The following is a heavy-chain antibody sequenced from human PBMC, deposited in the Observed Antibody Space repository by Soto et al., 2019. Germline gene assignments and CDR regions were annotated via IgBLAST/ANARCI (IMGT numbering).Heavy chain of an antibody. Sequence: QVQLVESGGGVVQPGRSLRLSCAASGLTFNTYGMHWVRQAPGKGLEWVAAISFDGNDKYYADSVKGRFTISRDNSDNTPHLQMNSLRAEDTAVYFCVKGMYSSASALDYWGQGTLVTVSS. CDR1: GLTFNTYG. D-gene: IGHD6-19*01. J-gene: IGHJ4*02. V-gene: IGHV3-30*18. CDR3: VKGMYSSASALDY. CDR2: ISFDGNDK.